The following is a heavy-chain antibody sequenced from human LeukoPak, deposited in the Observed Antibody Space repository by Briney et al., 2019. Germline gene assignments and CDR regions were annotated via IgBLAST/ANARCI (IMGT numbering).Heavy chain of an antibody. Sequence: SETLSLTCTVSGGSISSYYWSWIRQPPGKGLEWIAYISDIGSINYNPSLKSRVTISVDTSKNQFSLKLSSVTAADTAVYYCARDKNFFSNWFDPWGQGTLVTVSS. CDR1: GGSISSYY. V-gene: IGHV4-59*12. CDR3: ARDKNFFSNWFDP. J-gene: IGHJ5*02. CDR2: ISDIGSI. D-gene: IGHD2/OR15-2a*01.